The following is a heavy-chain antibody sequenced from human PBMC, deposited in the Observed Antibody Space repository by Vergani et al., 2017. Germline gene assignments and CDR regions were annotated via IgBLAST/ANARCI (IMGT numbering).Heavy chain of an antibody. CDR2: IKQDGSEK. CDR3: ARGDIVVVPAAMGGAPDAFDI. Sequence: EVQLVESGGGLVQPGGSLRLSCAASGFTFSSYWMSWVRQAPGKGLEWVANIKQDGSEKYYVDSVKGRFPISRDNAKNSLYLQLNSLRAEDTAVYYCARGDIVVVPAAMGGAPDAFDIWGQGTMVTVSS. J-gene: IGHJ3*02. CDR1: GFTFSSYW. D-gene: IGHD2-2*01. V-gene: IGHV3-7*03.